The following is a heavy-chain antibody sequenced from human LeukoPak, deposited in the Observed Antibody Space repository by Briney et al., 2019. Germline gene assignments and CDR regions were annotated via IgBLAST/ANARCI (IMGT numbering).Heavy chain of an antibody. Sequence: SETLSLTCAVYGGSFSGYYWSWIRQPPGKGLEWIGEINHSGSTNYNPSLKSRVTISVDTSKNQFSLKLSSLTAADTTVYYCARVPLLRYRRGRLHFDYWGEGPLVTGS. D-gene: IGHD3-9*01. CDR1: GGSFSGYY. V-gene: IGHV4-34*01. J-gene: IGHJ4*02. CDR2: INHSGST. CDR3: ARVPLLRYRRGRLHFDY.